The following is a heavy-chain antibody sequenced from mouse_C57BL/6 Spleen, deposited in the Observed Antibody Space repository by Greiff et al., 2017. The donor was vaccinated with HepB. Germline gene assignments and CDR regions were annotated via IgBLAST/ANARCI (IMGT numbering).Heavy chain of an antibody. CDR1: GFTFSSYG. Sequence: DVHLVESGGDLVKPGGSLKLSCAASGFTFSSYGMSWVRQTPDKRLEWVATISSGGSYTYYPDSVKGRFTISRDNAKNTLYLQMSSLKSEDTAMYYCARLGLGQFDYWGQGTTLTVSS. CDR2: ISSGGSYT. D-gene: IGHD4-1*01. V-gene: IGHV5-6*01. J-gene: IGHJ2*01. CDR3: ARLGLGQFDY.